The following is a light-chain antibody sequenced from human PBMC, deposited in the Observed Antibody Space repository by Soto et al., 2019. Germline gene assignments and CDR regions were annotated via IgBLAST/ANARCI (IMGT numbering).Light chain of an antibody. J-gene: IGKJ1*01. V-gene: IGKV1-5*03. Sequence: DIQMTQSPSTLSASVGDRVTITCRASQSISNWFAWYQHKPGRAPKLLIYKASSLQSGVPSRFSGSGSGTEFPLTISSLQPDDFATYYCQQYNSYSKTFGQGTKVEI. CDR2: KAS. CDR1: QSISNW. CDR3: QQYNSYSKT.